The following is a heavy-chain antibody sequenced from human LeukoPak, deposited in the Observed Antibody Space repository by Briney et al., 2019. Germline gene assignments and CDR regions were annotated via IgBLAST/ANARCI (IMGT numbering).Heavy chain of an antibody. D-gene: IGHD2-2*01. CDR3: ARVYQDIVVVPAATKQKNYYYYYMDV. CDR1: GGSISSYY. V-gene: IGHV4-59*01. Sequence: SETLSLTCTVSGGSISSYYWSWLRQPPGKGLEWIGYIYYSGSTNYNPSLKSRVTISVDTSKNQFSLKLSSVTAADTAVYYCARVYQDIVVVPAATKQKNYYYYYMDVWGKGTTVTVSS. J-gene: IGHJ6*03. CDR2: IYYSGST.